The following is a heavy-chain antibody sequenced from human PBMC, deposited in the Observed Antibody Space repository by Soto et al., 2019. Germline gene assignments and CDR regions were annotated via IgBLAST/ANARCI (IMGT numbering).Heavy chain of an antibody. CDR2: IIPIFGTA. V-gene: IGHV1-69*01. D-gene: IGHD2-8*01. Sequence: QVQLVQSGAEVKKPGSSVKVSCKASGGTFSSYAISWVRQAPGQGLEWMGGIIPIFGTANYAQKFQGRVTITADESTSTAYMELSSLRSEDTAVYYCARGDCTNGVGYTGGASGYYYGMDVWGQGTTVTVSS. CDR1: GGTFSSYA. CDR3: ARGDCTNGVGYTGGASGYYYGMDV. J-gene: IGHJ6*02.